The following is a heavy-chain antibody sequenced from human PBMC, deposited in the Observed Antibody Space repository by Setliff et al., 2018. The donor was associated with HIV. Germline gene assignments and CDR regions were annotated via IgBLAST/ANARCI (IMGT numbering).Heavy chain of an antibody. D-gene: IGHD2-2*01. J-gene: IGHJ4*02. CDR2: IDHSGST. CDR3: AKYGPNCRSITCDEGYYFDS. CDR1: GGSFSGYY. V-gene: IGHV4-34*01. Sequence: PSETLSLTCAVYGGSFSGYYWSWIRQAPGKGLEWIGGIDHSGSTNYNPSLKSRVTISVDTSKNHFSLRLTSVTAADTALYYCAKYGPNCRSITCDEGYYFDSWGQGAQVTVSS.